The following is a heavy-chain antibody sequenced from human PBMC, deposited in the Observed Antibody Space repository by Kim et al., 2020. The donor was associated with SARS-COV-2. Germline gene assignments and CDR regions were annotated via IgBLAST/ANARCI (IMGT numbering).Heavy chain of an antibody. V-gene: IGHV4-34*01. D-gene: IGHD3-16*01. CDR3: ARAGGRWNPDAFDI. Sequence: NPSLKSRVTISVDTSKNQFALKLSSVTAADTAVYYCARAGGRWNPDAFDIWGQGTMVTVSS. J-gene: IGHJ3*02.